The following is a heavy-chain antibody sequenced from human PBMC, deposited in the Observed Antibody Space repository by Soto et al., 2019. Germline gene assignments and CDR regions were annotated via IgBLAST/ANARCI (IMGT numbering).Heavy chain of an antibody. CDR1: GGTFRSYA. D-gene: IGHD3-22*01. CDR3: ARDRAYYYDSSGYYGHGSYYYYGMDV. CDR2: IIPIFGTA. J-gene: IGHJ6*02. V-gene: IGHV1-69*01. Sequence: GPSVKVSCKASGGTFRSYAISWVRQAPGQGLEWMGGIIPIFGTANYAQKFQGRVTITADESTSTAYMELSSLRSEDTAVYYCARDRAYYYDSSGYYGHGSYYYYGMDVWGQGTTVTVSS.